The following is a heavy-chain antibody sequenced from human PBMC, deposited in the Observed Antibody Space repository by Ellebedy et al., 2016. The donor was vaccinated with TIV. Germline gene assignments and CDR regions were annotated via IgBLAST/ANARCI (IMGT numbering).Heavy chain of an antibody. CDR3: AILQIRGVIH. Sequence: ASVKVSXXASGYTFGSFDINWVRQAAGHGLEWMGWMNPNSGNTGYAQKFQGRVSMTRDTSISTAYMELSLLTSADTAVYYCAILQIRGVIHWGQGTLVTVSS. D-gene: IGHD3-10*01. V-gene: IGHV1-8*02. CDR2: MNPNSGNT. J-gene: IGHJ4*02. CDR1: GYTFGSFD.